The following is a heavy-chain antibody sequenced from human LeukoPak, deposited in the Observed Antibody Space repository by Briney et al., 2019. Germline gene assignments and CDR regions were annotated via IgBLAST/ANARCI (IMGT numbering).Heavy chain of an antibody. CDR1: GGSISSYY. CDR2: IYSSGST. D-gene: IGHD5-18*01. Sequence: PSETLSLTCTVSGGSISSYYWSWMRQHAWKGLEWIGRIYSSGSTNYNPSLKSRVTMSVDTSKNQFSLKLSSVTAADTAVYYCARGRTAMVTNWGQGTLVTVSS. CDR3: ARGRTAMVTN. J-gene: IGHJ4*02. V-gene: IGHV4-4*07.